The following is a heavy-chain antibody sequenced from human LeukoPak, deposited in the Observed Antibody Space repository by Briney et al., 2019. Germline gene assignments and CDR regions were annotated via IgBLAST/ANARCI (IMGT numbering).Heavy chain of an antibody. J-gene: IGHJ4*02. CDR2: IYYSGST. CDR3: ARVGLWDYFDY. CDR1: GGSISSYY. D-gene: IGHD5-18*01. Sequence: SETLSLTCTVSGGSISSYYWSWIRQPPGKGLEWIGYIYYSGSTNYNPSLKSRVTISVDTSKNQFSQKLSSVTAADTAVYYCARVGLWDYFDYWGQGTLVTVSS. V-gene: IGHV4-59*01.